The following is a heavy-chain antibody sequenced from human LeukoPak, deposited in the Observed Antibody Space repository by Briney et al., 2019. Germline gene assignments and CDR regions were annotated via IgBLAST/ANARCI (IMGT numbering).Heavy chain of an antibody. D-gene: IGHD5-18*01. CDR2: ISGGGGST. Sequence: PGGSLRLSCAASGFTFTSYSMNWVRQAPGKGLEWVSTISGGGGSTYYADSVKGRFTTSRDNSKNTLYLQVNSLRAEDTAVYYCARDTDYWGQGTLVTVSS. CDR1: GFTFTSYS. J-gene: IGHJ4*02. CDR3: ARDTDY. V-gene: IGHV3-23*01.